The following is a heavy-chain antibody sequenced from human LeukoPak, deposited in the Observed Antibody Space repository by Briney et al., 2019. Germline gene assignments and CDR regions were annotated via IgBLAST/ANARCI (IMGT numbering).Heavy chain of an antibody. D-gene: IGHD3-10*01. CDR1: GFTFSTYV. Sequence: GGSLRLSCAASGFTFSTYVMNWVRQAPGKGLEWVSAMSGSGGRTYYADSVKGRFTISRDNSKNTLYLQMNSLRAEDTAVYYCATDQMYYYGSRSYSPFNHWGQGTLVTVSS. V-gene: IGHV3-23*01. CDR3: ATDQMYYYGSRSYSPFNH. CDR2: MSGSGGRT. J-gene: IGHJ4*02.